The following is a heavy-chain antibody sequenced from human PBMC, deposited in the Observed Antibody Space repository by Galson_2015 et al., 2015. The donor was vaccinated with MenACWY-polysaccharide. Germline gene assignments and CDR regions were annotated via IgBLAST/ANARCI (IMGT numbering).Heavy chain of an antibody. Sequence: TLSLTCTVSGGSMTSGNYYWTWVRQPTGKGLEWIGRIYSSGRTDINPSLKSRVTRSLDTSKNQLSLSLSSVTAADTAAYYCVRGSDTSFAVDIWGQGTMVTVSS. D-gene: IGHD3-3*01. CDR2: IYSSGRT. CDR3: VRGSDTSFAVDI. V-gene: IGHV4-61*02. J-gene: IGHJ3*02. CDR1: GGSMTSGNYY.